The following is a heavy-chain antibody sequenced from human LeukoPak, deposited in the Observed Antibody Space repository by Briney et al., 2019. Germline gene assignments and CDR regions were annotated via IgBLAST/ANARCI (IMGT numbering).Heavy chain of an antibody. Sequence: PSETLSHTCAVYGGSFSGYYWSWIRQPPGKGLEWIGEINHSGSTNYNPSLKSRVTISVDTSKNQFSLKLSSVTAADTAVYYCARGLRRQWFGETYNWLDPWGQGTLVTVSS. J-gene: IGHJ5*02. CDR2: INHSGST. D-gene: IGHD3-10*01. CDR3: ARGLRRQWFGETYNWLDP. CDR1: GGSFSGYY. V-gene: IGHV4-34*01.